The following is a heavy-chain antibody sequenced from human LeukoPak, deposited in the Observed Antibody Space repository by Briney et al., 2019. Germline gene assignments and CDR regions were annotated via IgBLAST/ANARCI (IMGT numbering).Heavy chain of an antibody. CDR1: GFSLSMYW. CDR2: TRSDGVEK. Sequence: GGSLRLSCTAAGFSLSMYWMSWVRQAPGKGLEWVANTRSDGVEKYYVDSVRGRFTISTDTAKNTLFLQMSSLRAEDTAVYYCAKGRKPVMTIPDYWGQGTLVAVS. CDR3: AKGRKPVMTIPDY. D-gene: IGHD4/OR15-4a*01. J-gene: IGHJ4*02. V-gene: IGHV3-7*01.